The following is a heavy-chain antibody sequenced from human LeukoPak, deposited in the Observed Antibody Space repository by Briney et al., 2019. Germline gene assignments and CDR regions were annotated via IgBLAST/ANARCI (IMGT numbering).Heavy chain of an antibody. Sequence: PSETLSLTCTVSGGSVSSGSYYWSWIRQPPGKGLEWIGYIYYSGSTYYNPSLKSRVTISVDTSKNQFSLKLSSVTAADTAVYYCARGLGGDSSGYLEPIIHYYFDYWGQGTLVTVSS. J-gene: IGHJ4*02. V-gene: IGHV4-61*01. D-gene: IGHD3-22*01. CDR1: GGSVSSGSYY. CDR2: IYYSGST. CDR3: ARGLGGDSSGYLEPIIHYYFDY.